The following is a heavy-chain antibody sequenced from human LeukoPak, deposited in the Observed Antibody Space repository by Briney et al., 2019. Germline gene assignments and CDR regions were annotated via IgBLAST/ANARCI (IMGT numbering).Heavy chain of an antibody. D-gene: IGHD6-19*01. CDR3: ATVRGIAVANWFDP. CDR1: GYTLTELS. J-gene: IGHJ5*02. Sequence: ASVKVSCKVSGYTLTELSMHWVRQAPGKGLEWMGGFDPEEGETIYAQKFQGRVTMTEDTSTDTAYMELSSLRSEDTAVYYCATVRGIAVANWFDPWGQGTLVTVSS. CDR2: FDPEEGET. V-gene: IGHV1-24*01.